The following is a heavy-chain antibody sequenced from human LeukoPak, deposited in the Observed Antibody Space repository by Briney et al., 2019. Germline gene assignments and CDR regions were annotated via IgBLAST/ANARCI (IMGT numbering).Heavy chain of an antibody. V-gene: IGHV1-69*06. CDR3: ARDREYYDSSGYPVIASLFDY. D-gene: IGHD3-22*01. CDR1: GGTFSSYA. J-gene: IGHJ4*02. CDR2: IIPIFGTA. Sequence: ASVKVSCKASGGTFSSYAISWVRQAPGQGLEWMGGIIPIFGTANYAQKFQGRVTITADKSTSTAYMELSSLRSEDTAVYYCARDREYYDSSGYPVIASLFDYWGQGTLVTVSS.